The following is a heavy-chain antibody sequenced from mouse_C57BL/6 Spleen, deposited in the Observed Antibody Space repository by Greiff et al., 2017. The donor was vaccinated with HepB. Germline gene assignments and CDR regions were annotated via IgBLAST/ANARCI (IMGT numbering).Heavy chain of an antibody. CDR3: ARRGYYYGSRGDAMDY. Sequence: QVQLKQSGAELMKPGASVKLSCKATGYTFTGYWIEWVKQRPGHGLEWIGEILPGSGSTNYNEKFKSKATFTADTSSNTAYMQLSSLTTEDSAIYYCARRGYYYGSRGDAMDYWGQGTSVTVSS. D-gene: IGHD1-1*01. V-gene: IGHV1-9*01. CDR1: GYTFTGYW. J-gene: IGHJ4*01. CDR2: ILPGSGST.